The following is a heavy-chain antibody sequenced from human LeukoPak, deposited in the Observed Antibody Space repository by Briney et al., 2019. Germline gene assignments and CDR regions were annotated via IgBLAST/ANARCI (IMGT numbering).Heavy chain of an antibody. CDR1: GGTFSSYA. J-gene: IGHJ4*02. CDR2: IIPILGIA. D-gene: IGHD3-10*01. V-gene: IGHV1-69*04. Sequence: SVKVPCKASGGTFSSYAISWVRQAPGQGLEWMGRIIPILGIANYAQKFQGRVTITADKSTSTAYMELSSLRSEDTAVYYCARPLEGERITMAHWGQGTLVTVSS. CDR3: ARPLEGERITMAH.